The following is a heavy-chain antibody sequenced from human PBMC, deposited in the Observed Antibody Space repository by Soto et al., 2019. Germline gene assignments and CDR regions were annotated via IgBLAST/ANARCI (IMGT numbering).Heavy chain of an antibody. V-gene: IGHV4-4*07. D-gene: IGHD6-19*01. CDR2: FYTSGST. Sequence: QVQLQESGPGLVKPSETLSLTCTVAGGSISSYYWSWIRQPAGKGLEWLGRFYTSGSTNYNPPLNRRVTMSVDTPNDQFTLKLSSVTAADTAVYYCPREAYPAASSGWFTYYYYGMDVWGQGTTVTVSS. CDR3: PREAYPAASSGWFTYYYYGMDV. CDR1: GGSISSYY. J-gene: IGHJ6*02.